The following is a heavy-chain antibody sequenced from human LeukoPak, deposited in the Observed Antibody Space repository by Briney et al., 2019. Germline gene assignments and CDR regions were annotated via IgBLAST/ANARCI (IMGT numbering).Heavy chain of an antibody. CDR1: GGSFSGYY. Sequence: SEALSLTCPVYGGSFSGYYWSWIRQPPGRGLEWIGEINLIESTNYNPSLKSRSTISVDTSKKQFSLKLSSVTAADTAVYYCARGRKITFGGVIVIPRLDYWGQGTLVTVSS. CDR2: INLIEST. V-gene: IGHV4-34*01. D-gene: IGHD3-16*02. CDR3: ARGRKITFGGVIVIPRLDY. J-gene: IGHJ4*02.